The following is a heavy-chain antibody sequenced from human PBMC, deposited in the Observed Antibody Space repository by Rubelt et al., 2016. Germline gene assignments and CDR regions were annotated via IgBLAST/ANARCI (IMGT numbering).Heavy chain of an antibody. Sequence: QVQLVQSGAEVKKPGASVKVSCKASGYTFTSYAMHWVRQAPGQRLEWMGWINAGNGNTKYSQKFQGRVTITRDTTASPAYMELSSLRSEDTAVYYCASSGFDYDIWTGYYNYYGMDVWGQGTTVTVSS. CDR3: ASSGFDYDIWTGYYNYYGMDV. V-gene: IGHV1-3*01. J-gene: IGHJ6*02. CDR2: INAGNGNT. D-gene: IGHD3-9*01. CDR1: GYTFTSYA.